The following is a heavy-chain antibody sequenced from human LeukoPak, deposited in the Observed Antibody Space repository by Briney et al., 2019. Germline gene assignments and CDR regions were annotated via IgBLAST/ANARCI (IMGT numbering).Heavy chain of an antibody. CDR3: ARDQYDTWSRRGNFDS. D-gene: IGHD3-3*01. Sequence: GGSLRLSCVASGFIFGKYWMSWVRQAPGKGLEWVANIKLDGSEKNYVDSVKGRFTISRDNTKNSLYLQMNSLRVGDTAVFYCARDQYDTWSRRGNFDSWGQGTLVIVSS. V-gene: IGHV3-7*03. CDR2: IKLDGSEK. J-gene: IGHJ4*02. CDR1: GFIFGKYW.